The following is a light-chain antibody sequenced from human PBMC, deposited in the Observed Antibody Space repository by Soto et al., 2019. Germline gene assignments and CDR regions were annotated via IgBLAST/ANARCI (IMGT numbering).Light chain of an antibody. CDR2: LEGTGSY. CDR3: ETWDSNTRV. CDR1: SGHSNSI. Sequence: QSVLTQSSSASASLGSSVKLTCTLSSGHSNSIIAWHQQQPGKAPRYLMRLEGTGSYNKGSGVPDRSSGSSSGADRYLTISNLQLEDEADYYCETWDSNTRVFGGGTKVTVL. J-gene: IGLJ2*01. V-gene: IGLV4-60*02.